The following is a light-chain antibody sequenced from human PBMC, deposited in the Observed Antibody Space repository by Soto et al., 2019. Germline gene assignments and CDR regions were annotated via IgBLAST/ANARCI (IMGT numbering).Light chain of an antibody. Sequence: DIQMTQSPSSLSASVGDRVTITCQASQDISNYLNWYQQKPGKAPKLLIYDASNLKTGVPSRFRGSGSGTDFTFTISSPQPEDIAPYYCQQYHNRPPFTFGPGTKVDIK. CDR3: QQYHNRPPFT. CDR2: DAS. CDR1: QDISNY. V-gene: IGKV1-33*01. J-gene: IGKJ3*01.